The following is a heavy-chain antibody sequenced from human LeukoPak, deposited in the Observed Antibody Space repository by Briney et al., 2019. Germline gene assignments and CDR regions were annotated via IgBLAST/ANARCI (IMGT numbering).Heavy chain of an antibody. Sequence: MASETLSLTCAVYGGSFSGYYWSWIRQPPGKGLEWIGEINHSGSTNYNPSLKSRVTISVDTSKNQFSLKLSSVTAADTAVYYCARHPGVDYVWGSYRYYYAFGIWGQGTMVTVSS. J-gene: IGHJ3*02. V-gene: IGHV4-34*01. CDR3: ARHPGVDYVWGSYRYYYAFGI. CDR1: GGSFSGYY. CDR2: INHSGST. D-gene: IGHD3-16*02.